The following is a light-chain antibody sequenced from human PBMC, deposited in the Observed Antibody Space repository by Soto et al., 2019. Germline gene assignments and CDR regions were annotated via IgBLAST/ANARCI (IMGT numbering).Light chain of an antibody. CDR3: TSYTSDNRNYV. CDR2: EVS. V-gene: IGLV2-14*01. J-gene: IGLJ1*01. CDR1: SSDVGAYTS. Sequence: QSALTQPASVSGSPGQSITISCTGTSSDVGAYTSVSWYQQHPGKAPKLMIYEVSNRPSGVSNRFSGSKSANTASLTISGLQADEEAHYYCTSYTSDNRNYVFGTGTKLTVL.